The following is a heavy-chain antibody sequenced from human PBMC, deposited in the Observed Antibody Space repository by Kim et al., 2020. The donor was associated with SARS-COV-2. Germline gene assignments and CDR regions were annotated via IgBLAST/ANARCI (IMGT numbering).Heavy chain of an antibody. CDR1: GFTFMNFE. V-gene: IGHV3-48*03. CDR3: ARFPSVGSGHRWLDP. J-gene: IGHJ5*02. Sequence: GGSLRLSCAASGFTFMNFEMNWVRQSPEKGLEWLALIYTGHSTVYADSVKGRFTISRDNTKNTLSLEMNSLRVEDTAVYYCARFPSVGSGHRWLDPWGPGTPVTVSS. D-gene: IGHD2-15*01. CDR2: IYTGHST.